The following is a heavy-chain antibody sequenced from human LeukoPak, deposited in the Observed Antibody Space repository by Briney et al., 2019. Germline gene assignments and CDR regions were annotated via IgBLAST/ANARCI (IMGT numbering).Heavy chain of an antibody. CDR3: AKGPQVGSGYHPDS. V-gene: IGHV3-23*01. J-gene: IGHJ4*02. CDR1: GFTFSSYA. Sequence: GGSLRLSCAASGFTFSSYAMTWVRQAPGEGLEWVSTITGSDDRTYYADSVKGRFIITRDHSKNTLLLQINSLRAEDTAIYYCAKGPQVGSGYHPDSWGQGTLVSVSS. D-gene: IGHD3-22*01. CDR2: ITGSDDRT.